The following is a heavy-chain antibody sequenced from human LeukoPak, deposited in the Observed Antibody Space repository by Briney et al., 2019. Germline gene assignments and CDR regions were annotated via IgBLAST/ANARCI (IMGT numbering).Heavy chain of an antibody. D-gene: IGHD6-19*01. CDR1: GFTFSSYS. J-gene: IGHJ6*02. Sequence: PGGSLRLSCAASGFTFSSYSMNWVRQAPGKGLEWVSYISSSSSTIYYADSVKVRFTISRDNAKNSLYLQMNSLRAEDTAVYYCARGNRWLVFYYYGMDVWGQGTTVTVSS. CDR3: ARGNRWLVFYYYGMDV. V-gene: IGHV3-48*01. CDR2: ISSSSSTI.